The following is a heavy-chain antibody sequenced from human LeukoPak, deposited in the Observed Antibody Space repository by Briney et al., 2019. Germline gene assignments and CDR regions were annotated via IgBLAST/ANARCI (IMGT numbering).Heavy chain of an antibody. J-gene: IGHJ4*02. D-gene: IGHD6-19*01. Sequence: TGGSLRLSCAASGFTFSSYEMNWVRQAPGKGLEWVSYISNSGSTIYYTDSVKGRFTISRDNAKNSLYLQMNSLRDDDTSVYFCARDASALYWGRGTLVTVSS. CDR2: ISNSGSTI. CDR1: GFTFSSYE. V-gene: IGHV3-48*03. CDR3: ARDASALY.